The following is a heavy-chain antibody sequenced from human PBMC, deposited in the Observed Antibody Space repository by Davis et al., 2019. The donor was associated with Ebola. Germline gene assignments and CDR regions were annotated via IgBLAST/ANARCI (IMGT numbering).Heavy chain of an antibody. CDR2: TYFNSKWYN. CDR1: GDSVSINSAG. D-gene: IGHD5-18*01. CDR3: ARGWLRGGMDV. V-gene: IGHV6-1*01. J-gene: IGHJ6*02. Sequence: HLQTPSLTCDISGDSVSINSAGWNWIRQSPSRGLEWLGRTYFNSKWYNDYALSVKTRMTINVDTSKNQFSLQLNSVTPEDTALYYCARGWLRGGMDVWGEGTTVTV.